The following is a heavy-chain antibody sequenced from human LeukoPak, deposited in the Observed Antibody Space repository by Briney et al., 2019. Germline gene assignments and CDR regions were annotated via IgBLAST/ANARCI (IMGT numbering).Heavy chain of an antibody. V-gene: IGHV4-38-2*01. CDR1: GYSISSGYY. D-gene: IGHD5-12*01. CDR2: LYHSGST. J-gene: IGHJ3*02. Sequence: PETLSLTCAVSGYSISSGYYWGWIRQPPGKGLEWIGSLYHSGSTYYNPSLKSRVTISVDTSKNQFSLKLSSVTAADTAVYYSARRSSSGWLRSSAFDIWGQGTMVTVSS. CDR3: ARRSSSGWLRSSAFDI.